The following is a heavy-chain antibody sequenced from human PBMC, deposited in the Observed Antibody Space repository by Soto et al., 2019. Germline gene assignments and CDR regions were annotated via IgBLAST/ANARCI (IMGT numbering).Heavy chain of an antibody. CDR1: GFTFSSYA. D-gene: IGHD3-10*01. J-gene: IGHJ4*02. CDR2: ISGSGGST. CDR3: AKAPQGRGYFDY. V-gene: IGHV3-23*01. Sequence: GGSLRLSCAASGFTFSSYAMSWVRQAPGKGLEWVSAISGSGGSTYYADSVKGRFTISRDNSKNTLYLQMNSLRAEDAAVYYCAKAPQGRGYFDYWGQGTLVTVSS.